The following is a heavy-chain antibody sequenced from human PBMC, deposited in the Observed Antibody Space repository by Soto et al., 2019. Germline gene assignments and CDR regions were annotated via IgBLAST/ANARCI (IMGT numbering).Heavy chain of an antibody. D-gene: IGHD6-6*01. Sequence: GASVKVSCKASGGTFSSYAISWVRQAPGQGLEWMGGIIPIFGTANYAQKFQGRVTITADESTSTAYMELSSLRSEDTAVYYCASHRAARPGYYYYGMDVWGQGTTVTVSS. J-gene: IGHJ6*02. CDR3: ASHRAARPGYYYYGMDV. V-gene: IGHV1-69*13. CDR2: IIPIFGTA. CDR1: GGTFSSYA.